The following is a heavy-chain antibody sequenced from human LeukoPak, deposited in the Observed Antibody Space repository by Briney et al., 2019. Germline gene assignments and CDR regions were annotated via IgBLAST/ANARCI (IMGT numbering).Heavy chain of an antibody. D-gene: IGHD4-17*01. V-gene: IGHV4-59*08. CDR1: GGSISSYY. J-gene: IGHJ3*02. CDR3: ARHTSTTEDAFDI. CDR2: ISYSGST. Sequence: SETLSLTCTVSGGSISSYYWSWIRQPPGKGLEWIGYISYSGSTNYNPSLKSRVTISVDTSKNQFSLKLSSVTAADTAVYYCARHTSTTEDAFDIWGQGTMVTVSS.